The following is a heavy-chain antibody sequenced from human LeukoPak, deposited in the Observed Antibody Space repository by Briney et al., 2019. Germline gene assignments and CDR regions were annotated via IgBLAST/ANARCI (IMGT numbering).Heavy chain of an antibody. Sequence: GGSLRLSCAASGFTFSSYSMNWVRQAPGKGLEWVSSISSSSSYIYYADSVKGRFTISRDNAKNSLYLQMNSLRAEDTAVYYCAKGGISLVRGSFDYWGLGTLVTVSS. CDR3: AKGGISLVRGSFDY. CDR1: GFTFSSYS. CDR2: ISSSSSYI. D-gene: IGHD3-10*01. J-gene: IGHJ4*02. V-gene: IGHV3-21*01.